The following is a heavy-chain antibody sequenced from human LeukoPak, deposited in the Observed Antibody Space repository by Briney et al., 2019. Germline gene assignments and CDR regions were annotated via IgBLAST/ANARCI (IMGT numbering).Heavy chain of an antibody. CDR2: IIPIFGTA. Sequence: GASVKVSCKASGGTFSSYAISWVRQAPGQGLEWMGGIIPIFGTANYAQKFQGRVTITADESTSTAYMELSSLRSEDAAVYYCARVSDSSGWSSDYWGQGTLVTVSS. V-gene: IGHV1-69*13. J-gene: IGHJ4*02. CDR3: ARVSDSSGWSSDY. D-gene: IGHD6-19*01. CDR1: GGTFSSYA.